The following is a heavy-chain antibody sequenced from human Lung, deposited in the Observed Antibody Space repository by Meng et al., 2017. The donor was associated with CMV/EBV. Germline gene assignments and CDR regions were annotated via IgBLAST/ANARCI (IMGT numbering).Heavy chain of an antibody. D-gene: IGHD6-19*01. Sequence: GGSLRLXCAASGFTFSSYGMHWVRQAPGKGLEWVAFIRYDGSNKYYADSVKGRFTISRDNSKNTLYLQMNSLRAEDTAVYYCAKDFTQLAVAGIPYYFDYWGQGXLVTASS. CDR2: IRYDGSNK. V-gene: IGHV3-30*02. CDR1: GFTFSSYG. CDR3: AKDFTQLAVAGIPYYFDY. J-gene: IGHJ4*02.